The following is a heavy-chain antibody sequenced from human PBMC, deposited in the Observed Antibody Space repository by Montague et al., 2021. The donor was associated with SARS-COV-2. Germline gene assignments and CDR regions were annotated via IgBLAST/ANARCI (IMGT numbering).Heavy chain of an antibody. V-gene: IGHV4-39*01. CDR1: GGSISSSSYY. CDR2: IYYSGST. CDR3: ARFPTSYYLDSKAAPATPDAFDI. Sequence: SETLSLTCTVSGGSISSSSYYWGWIHQPPGKGLEWIGSIYYSGSTYYNPSLKSRVTISVDTSKNQFSLKLSSVTAADTAVYYRARFPTSYYLDSKAAPATPDAFDIWGQGTMVTVSS. D-gene: IGHD3-22*01. J-gene: IGHJ3*02.